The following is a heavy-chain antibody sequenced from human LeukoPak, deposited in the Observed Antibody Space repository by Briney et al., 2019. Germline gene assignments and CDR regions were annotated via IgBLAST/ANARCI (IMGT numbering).Heavy chain of an antibody. CDR1: GYSFTSYW. J-gene: IGHJ4*02. CDR3: ARGVGYCSGGSCYEVYDY. CDR2: IYPGNSDT. Sequence: GESLKISCKGSGYSFTSYWIGWVRQMPGKGLEWMGIIYPGNSDTRYSPSFQGQVTISADKSISTAYLQRSSLKASDTAMYYCARGVGYCSGGSCYEVYDYWGQGTLVTVSS. V-gene: IGHV5-51*01. D-gene: IGHD2-15*01.